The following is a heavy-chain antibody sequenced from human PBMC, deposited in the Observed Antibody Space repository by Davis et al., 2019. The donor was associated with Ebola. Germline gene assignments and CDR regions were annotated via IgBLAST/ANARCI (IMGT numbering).Heavy chain of an antibody. D-gene: IGHD4-17*01. Sequence: ASVKVSCKASGYIFSIYGISWVRQAPGQGLEWMGWITAHNGNTKYAQKLQGRVTMTTDTSTSTAYMELSSLRSEDTAVYYCAMGGVTNLYYYYGMDVWGQGTTVTVSS. CDR2: ITAHNGNT. J-gene: IGHJ6*02. CDR1: GYIFSIYG. CDR3: AMGGVTNLYYYYGMDV. V-gene: IGHV1-18*01.